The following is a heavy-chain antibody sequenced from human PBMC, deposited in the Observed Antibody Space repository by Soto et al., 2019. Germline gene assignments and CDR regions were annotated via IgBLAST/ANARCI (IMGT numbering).Heavy chain of an antibody. V-gene: IGHV4-34*01. J-gene: IGHJ4*02. CDR1: GGSFSGYY. D-gene: IGHD6-6*01. CDR2: INHSGST. CDR3: AHSSSSGDYFDY. Sequence: QVQLQQWGAGLLKPSETLSLTCAVYGGSFSGYYWSWIRQPPGKGLEWIGEINHSGSTNYNPSLKSRVTISVDTPKNQFSLKLSSVTAADTAVYYCAHSSSSGDYFDYWGQGTLVTVSS.